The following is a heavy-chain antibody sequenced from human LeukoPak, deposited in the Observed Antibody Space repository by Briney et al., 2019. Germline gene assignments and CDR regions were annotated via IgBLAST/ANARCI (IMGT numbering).Heavy chain of an antibody. CDR3: ARECSGGSCFIDY. D-gene: IGHD2-15*01. Sequence: KSSETLSLTCTVSGGSISSSSYYWGWIRQPSGKGLEWIGGIYYSGSTYYNPSLKSRVTISVDTSKNQFSLKLSSVTAADTAVYYCARECSGGSCFIDYWGQGTLVTVSS. CDR2: IYYSGST. V-gene: IGHV4-39*07. CDR1: GGSISSSSYY. J-gene: IGHJ4*02.